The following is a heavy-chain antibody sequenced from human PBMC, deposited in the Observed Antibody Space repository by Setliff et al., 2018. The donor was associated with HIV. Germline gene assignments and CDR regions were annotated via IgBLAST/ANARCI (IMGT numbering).Heavy chain of an antibody. CDR2: IYYSGDT. D-gene: IGHD3-22*01. Sequence: KTSETLSLTCTVSGGSISTYYWIWIRQSPGKGLEWIGYIYYSGDTNYNPSLKSRVTISVETSKNQFSLKLTSVTAADTAVYYCARDDDRLFDYWGQGALVTVSS. CDR3: ARDDDRLFDY. V-gene: IGHV4-59*12. J-gene: IGHJ4*02. CDR1: GGSISTYY.